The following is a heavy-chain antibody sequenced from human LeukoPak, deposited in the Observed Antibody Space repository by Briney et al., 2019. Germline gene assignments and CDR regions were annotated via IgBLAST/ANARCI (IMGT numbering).Heavy chain of an antibody. Sequence: SETLSLTCIVSGGPIRFSSYCWDWIRQPPGKGLGWIGSLGYSGNSYYNLSLKSRVTISVDTSENQCSLNLRSVTAADTAVYFCARRKGNSDYFDFWGQGTLGTVSS. J-gene: IGHJ4*02. CDR3: ARRKGNSDYFDF. CDR1: GGPIRFSSYC. D-gene: IGHD4-23*01. V-gene: IGHV4-39*01. CDR2: LGYSGNS.